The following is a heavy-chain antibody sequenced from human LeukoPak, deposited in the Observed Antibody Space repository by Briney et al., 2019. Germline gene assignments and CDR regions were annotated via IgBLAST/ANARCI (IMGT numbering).Heavy chain of an antibody. V-gene: IGHV3-53*01. CDR2: IYNTGDT. Sequence: HSGGSLRLSCAASGFTVSNNYMSWVRQAPGKGLEWVSFIYNTGDTKYADSVKGRFTISRDNSKNTLSLQMNSLRAGDTAVYYCARWFCTSTTCYYDYWGQGTLVTVSS. D-gene: IGHD2-2*01. CDR3: ARWFCTSTTCYYDY. J-gene: IGHJ4*02. CDR1: GFTVSNNY.